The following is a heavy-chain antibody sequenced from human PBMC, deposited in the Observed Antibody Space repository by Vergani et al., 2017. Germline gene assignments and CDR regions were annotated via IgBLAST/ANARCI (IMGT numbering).Heavy chain of an antibody. CDR1: GGSFNTYY. V-gene: IGHV4-59*13. D-gene: IGHD3-9*01. CDR3: ARVMDRDEASTGYRLEGMDS. CDR2: IYSTGST. J-gene: IGHJ6*02. Sequence: QVQLEESGPGLVKPSETLSLTCTVSGGSFNTYYWSWIRQSPGKGLEWIGYIYSTGSTNYNPSLNSRVTMSVDTSKNQFSLKLRSVTAADTAVYFCARVMDRDEASTGYRLEGMDSWGQGTTVTISS.